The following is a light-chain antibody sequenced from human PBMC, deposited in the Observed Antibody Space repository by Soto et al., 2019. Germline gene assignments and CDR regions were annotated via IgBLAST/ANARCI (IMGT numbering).Light chain of an antibody. CDR1: QSISSY. CDR2: AAS. Sequence: IQMTQSPSSLSASVGGRVTITCRASQSISSYLNWYQQKPGKAPKLLIYAASTLQSGVPSRFSGSGSGTEFTLTISSLQPEDFATYYCQQLNSYLALTFGGGTKVDIK. J-gene: IGKJ4*01. CDR3: QQLNSYLALT. V-gene: IGKV1-9*01.